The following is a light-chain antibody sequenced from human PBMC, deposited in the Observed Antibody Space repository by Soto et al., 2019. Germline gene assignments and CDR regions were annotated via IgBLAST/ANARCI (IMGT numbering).Light chain of an antibody. Sequence: EIVLTQSPATLSFSPGERATLSCRASQSVSTYLAWYQQKPGQAPRLLIYGASTRATDIPVRFSGSGSGTEFTLTISSLQSEDFAVYYCQQYSKWPITFGQGTRLEIK. CDR1: QSVSTY. CDR2: GAS. V-gene: IGKV3-15*01. J-gene: IGKJ5*01. CDR3: QQYSKWPIT.